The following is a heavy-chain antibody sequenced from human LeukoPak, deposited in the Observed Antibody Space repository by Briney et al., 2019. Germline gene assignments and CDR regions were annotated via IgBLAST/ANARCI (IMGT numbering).Heavy chain of an antibody. D-gene: IGHD5-18*01. V-gene: IGHV1-69*01. Sequence: SVKVSCKASVGTFSSYAISWVRPAPGQGLEWMGGIIPIFGTANYAQKFQGRVTITADESTSTAYMELSSLRSEDTAVYYCARDRSLRELWLRNWFDPWGQGTLVTVSS. CDR1: VGTFSSYA. J-gene: IGHJ5*02. CDR3: ARDRSLRELWLRNWFDP. CDR2: IIPIFGTA.